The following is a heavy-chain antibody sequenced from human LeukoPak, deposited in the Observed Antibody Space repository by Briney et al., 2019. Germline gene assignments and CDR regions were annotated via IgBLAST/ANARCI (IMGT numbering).Heavy chain of an antibody. V-gene: IGHV3-23*01. CDR2: ISGSGIST. Sequence: PGGSLRLSCAASGFTFNNYAMNWVRQAPGKGLEWVSAISGSGISTYYADSVKGRFTISGDNSKSTLYLQMNSLRAEDTAVYYCAKDGYYYCSGRKLGAFDSWGQGAMVTVSS. CDR1: GFTFNNYA. D-gene: IGHD3-10*01. J-gene: IGHJ3*02. CDR3: AKDGYYYCSGRKLGAFDS.